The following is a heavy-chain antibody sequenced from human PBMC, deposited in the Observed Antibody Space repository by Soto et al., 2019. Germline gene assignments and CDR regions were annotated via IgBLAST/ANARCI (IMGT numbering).Heavy chain of an antibody. Sequence: EVQLVESGGGLVQPGGSLRLYCAASGFTFSSYSMNWVRQAPGKGLEWVSYISSSGSNIYYADSVRGRFTISRDNAKNSLYRQMNSLRDEDTAVYDCARAGYRRVDYWGQGTRVTVSS. V-gene: IGHV3-48*02. D-gene: IGHD5-12*01. CDR3: ARAGYRRVDY. CDR2: ISSSGSNI. J-gene: IGHJ4*02. CDR1: GFTFSSYS.